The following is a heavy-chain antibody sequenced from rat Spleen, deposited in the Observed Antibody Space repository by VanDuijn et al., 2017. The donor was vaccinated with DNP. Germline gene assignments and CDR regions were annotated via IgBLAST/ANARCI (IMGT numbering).Heavy chain of an antibody. Sequence: EVQLVESGGGLVQPGRSLKLSCAASGFTFSNYGMAWVRQAPTKGLEWVASITNSGGSTYYRDSVKGRFTISRDNAKSTLYLQMDSLRSEDTATYYCTTVYYYDGYYPFDYWGQGVMVTVSS. CDR1: GFTFSNYG. CDR3: TTVYYYDGYYPFDY. J-gene: IGHJ2*01. V-gene: IGHV5-27*01. CDR2: ITNSGGST. D-gene: IGHD1-12*03.